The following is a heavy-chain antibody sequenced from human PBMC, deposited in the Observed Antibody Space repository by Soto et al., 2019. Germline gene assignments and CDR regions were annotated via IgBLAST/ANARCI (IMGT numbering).Heavy chain of an antibody. D-gene: IGHD3-22*01. CDR3: ARDRGGDSHGYALRAAFDS. Sequence: VQLVQSGGEVKKPGASVKVSCKASGYIFSTYGIGSVRQAHGQGLEWMGWISTYNENTNYAQKLQGRVTMTTDTSTRTVYSEMTSLRFDVTAVYYWARDRGGDSHGYALRAAFDSWRQGTKVTVSS. CDR2: ISTYNENT. V-gene: IGHV1-18*01. J-gene: IGHJ3*02. CDR1: GYIFSTYG.